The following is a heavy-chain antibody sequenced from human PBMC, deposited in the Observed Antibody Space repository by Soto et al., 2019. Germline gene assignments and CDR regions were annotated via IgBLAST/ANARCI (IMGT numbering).Heavy chain of an antibody. J-gene: IGHJ5*02. D-gene: IGHD2-21*01. V-gene: IGHV4-31*03. CDR2: IYVTGAV. Sequence: PSETQYRTCSFSGAALNSGNYYWSWIRQVPGKGLEWIGHIYVTGAVDYNPSLRDRITISQDTSERQFSLNLRLVTAADTAVYYCARLRIATNNYKWFDPWGQGNLVTVSS. CDR3: ARLRIATNNYKWFDP. CDR1: GAALNSGNYY.